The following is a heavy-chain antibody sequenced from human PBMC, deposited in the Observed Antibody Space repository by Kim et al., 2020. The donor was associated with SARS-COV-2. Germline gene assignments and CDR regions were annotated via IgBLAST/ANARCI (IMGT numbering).Heavy chain of an antibody. V-gene: IGHV4-61*02. CDR2: IYTSGST. D-gene: IGHD6-13*01. CDR3: ARENSSSRIKNYYYYGMYV. Sequence: SETLSLTCTVSGGSISSGSYYWSWIRQPAGKGLEWIGRIYTSGSTNYNPSLKSRVTISVDTSKNQFSLKLSSVTAADTAVYYCARENSSSRIKNYYYYGMYVWGQGTTVTVSS. J-gene: IGHJ6*02. CDR1: GGSISSGSYY.